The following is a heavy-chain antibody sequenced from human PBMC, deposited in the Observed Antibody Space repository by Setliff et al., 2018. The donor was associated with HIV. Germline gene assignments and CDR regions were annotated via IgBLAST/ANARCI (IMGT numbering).Heavy chain of an antibody. CDR3: VRQEAVTGHSFDS. J-gene: IGHJ4*02. V-gene: IGHV4-39*01. CDR1: GVSTSSSSYY. Sequence: SETLSLTCTVSGVSTSSSSYYWGWIRQPPGKGLDWIGYVYYSGSTYYSPSLKSRLTISVDTSKNHFSLRLSSVTAADTAVYYCVRQEAVTGHSFDSWGPGALVTVSS. D-gene: IGHD6-19*01. CDR2: VYYSGST.